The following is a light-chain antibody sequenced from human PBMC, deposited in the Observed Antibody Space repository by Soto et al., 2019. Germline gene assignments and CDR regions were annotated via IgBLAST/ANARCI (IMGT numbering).Light chain of an antibody. CDR2: EGS. CDR1: SSDVGGYNL. Sequence: QSALTQPASVSGSPGQSITISCTGTSSDVGGYNLVSWYQHHPSTAPKLMIYEGSRRPSGVSNRFSGSKSGNTASLTISGLQAEDEADYYCCSYAGSSTGVFGGGTKLTVL. V-gene: IGLV2-23*01. J-gene: IGLJ3*02. CDR3: CSYAGSSTGV.